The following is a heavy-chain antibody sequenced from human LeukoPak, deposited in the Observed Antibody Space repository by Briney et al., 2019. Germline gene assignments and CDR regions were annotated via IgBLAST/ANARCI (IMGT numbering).Heavy chain of an antibody. Sequence: KPSETLSLTCTVSGGSISSYYWSWIRQPPGKGLEWIGYIYYSGSTNYNPSLKSRVTISVDTSKNQFSLKLSSVTAADTAAYYCARHLRGPYYYGMDVWGQGTTVTVSS. CDR3: ARHLRGPYYYGMDV. D-gene: IGHD3-16*01. V-gene: IGHV4-59*08. CDR2: IYYSGST. J-gene: IGHJ6*02. CDR1: GGSISSYY.